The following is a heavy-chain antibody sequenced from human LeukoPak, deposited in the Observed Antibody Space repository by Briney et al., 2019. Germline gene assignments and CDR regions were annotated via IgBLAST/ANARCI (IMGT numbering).Heavy chain of an antibody. Sequence: GGSLRLSCAASGFTFSNYAMHWVRQAPGKGLEWVAVISYDGSNKYYADSVKGRFTISRDNSKNTLYLQMNSLRAEDTAVHYCARGLLWFGEFRGFDYWGQGTLVTVSS. CDR1: GFTFSNYA. J-gene: IGHJ4*02. V-gene: IGHV3-30-3*01. CDR2: ISYDGSNK. CDR3: ARGLLWFGEFRGFDY. D-gene: IGHD3-10*01.